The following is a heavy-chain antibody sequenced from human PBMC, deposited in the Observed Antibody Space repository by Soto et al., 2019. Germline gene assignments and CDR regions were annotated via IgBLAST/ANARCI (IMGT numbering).Heavy chain of an antibody. CDR1: GFTVSSNY. CDR2: IYSGGST. J-gene: IGHJ3*02. V-gene: IGHV3-66*01. D-gene: IGHD3-9*01. CDR3: ASCTDQYYDILTGFWHDAFDI. Sequence: GGSLRLSCAASGFTVSSNYMSWVRQAPGKGLEWVSVIYSGGSTYYADSVKGRFTISRDNSKNTLYLQLNSLKAEDTAVYYCASCTDQYYDILTGFWHDAFDIWGQGTMVTVSS.